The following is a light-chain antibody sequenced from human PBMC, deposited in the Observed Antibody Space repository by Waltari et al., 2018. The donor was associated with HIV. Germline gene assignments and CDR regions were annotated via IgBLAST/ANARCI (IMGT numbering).Light chain of an antibody. Sequence: QAALTQPASVSGSPGQSITISCTGTSSDVGGYNYVSWYQQRPGKGPTPLIYQVTTRPSGVSDRVSGSKSGNTASRTISGLQTEDEADYYCSSYVSTSSLGLFGGGTKLTVL. CDR1: SSDVGGYNY. CDR3: SSYVSTSSLGL. J-gene: IGLJ2*01. CDR2: QVT. V-gene: IGLV2-14*01.